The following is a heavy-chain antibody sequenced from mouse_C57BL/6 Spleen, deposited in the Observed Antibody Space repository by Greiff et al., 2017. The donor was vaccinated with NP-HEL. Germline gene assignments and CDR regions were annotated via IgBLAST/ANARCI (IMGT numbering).Heavy chain of an antibody. CDR2: IHPNSGST. D-gene: IGHD2-2*01. J-gene: IGHJ1*03. CDR1: GYTFTSYW. CDR3: ARRSTMVTTFNWYFDV. V-gene: IGHV1-64*01. Sequence: QVQLQQPGAELVKPGASVKLSCKASGYTFTSYWMHWVKQRPGQGLEWIGMIHPNSGSTNYNEKFKSKATLTVDKSSSTAYMQLSSLTSEDSAVYYCARRSTMVTTFNWYFDVWGTGPRSPSPQ.